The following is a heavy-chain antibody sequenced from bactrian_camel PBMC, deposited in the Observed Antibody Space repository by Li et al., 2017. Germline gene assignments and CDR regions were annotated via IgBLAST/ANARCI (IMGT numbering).Heavy chain of an antibody. D-gene: IGHD5*01. CDR3: ASEGGIWSQCLKLPWSEHRN. CDR1: GNTYSTNC. V-gene: IGHV3S53*01. CDR2: IDYDGRT. J-gene: IGHJ4*01. Sequence: HVQLVESGGGSVQAGGSLRLSCQYSGNTYSTNCISWFRQAPGKEREVVAGIDYDGRTNYADSVKGRFTISKDNANHTLYLQMNSLLPEDTAMYYCASEGGIWSQCLKLPWSEHRNRGQGTQVTVS.